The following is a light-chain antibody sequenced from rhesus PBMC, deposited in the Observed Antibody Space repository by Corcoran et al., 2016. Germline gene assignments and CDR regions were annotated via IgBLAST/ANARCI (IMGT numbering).Light chain of an antibody. CDR2: ASS. CDR1: QGISSY. Sequence: DIQMTQSPSSLSASVGDRVTITCRASQGISSYLAWYQQKPGKAPKHLIYASSNLQSGVPSRFRGSGSGTDFTLTISSLQPEDFATYYCQQHNSYPFTFGPGTKLDIK. J-gene: IGKJ3*01. V-gene: IGKV1-25*02. CDR3: QQHNSYPFT.